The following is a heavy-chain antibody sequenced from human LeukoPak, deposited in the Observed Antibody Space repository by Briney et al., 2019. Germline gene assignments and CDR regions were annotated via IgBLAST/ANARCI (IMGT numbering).Heavy chain of an antibody. CDR1: GYTFTGYY. D-gene: IGHD2-15*01. V-gene: IGHV1-2*02. CDR2: INPNSGDT. J-gene: IGHJ5*02. CDR3: ARARGSIVVVVAAFSGWFDP. Sequence: GASVKVSCKASGYTFTGYYMHWVRQAPGQGLEWMGWINPNSGDTNYAQKFQGRVTMTRDTSISTAYMELSRLRSDDTAVYYCARARGSIVVVVAAFSGWFDPWGQGTLVTVSS.